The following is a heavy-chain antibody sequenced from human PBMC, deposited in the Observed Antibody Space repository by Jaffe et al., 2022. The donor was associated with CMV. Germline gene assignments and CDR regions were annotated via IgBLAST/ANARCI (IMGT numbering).Heavy chain of an antibody. CDR3: AKVGYCSSTSCYTHPTGAPDY. Sequence: EVQLVESGGGLVQPGGSLRLSCAASGFTFSSYAMSWVRQAPGKGLEWVSAISGSGGSTYYADSVKGRFTISRDNSKNTLYLQMNSLRAEDTAVYYCAKVGYCSSTSCYTHPTGAPDYWGQGTLVTVSS. D-gene: IGHD2-2*02. CDR2: ISGSGGST. CDR1: GFTFSSYA. J-gene: IGHJ4*02. V-gene: IGHV3-23*04.